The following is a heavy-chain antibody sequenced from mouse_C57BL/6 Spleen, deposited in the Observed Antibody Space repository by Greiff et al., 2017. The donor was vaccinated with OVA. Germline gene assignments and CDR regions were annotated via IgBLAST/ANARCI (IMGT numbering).Heavy chain of an antibody. Sequence: EVKVVESGGGLVKPGGSLKLSCAASGFTFSDYGMHWVRQAPEKGLEWVAYISSGSSTIYYADTVKGRFTISRDNAKNTLFLQMTSLRSEDTAMYYCARPPYSNYLDYYAMDYWGQGTSVTVSS. D-gene: IGHD2-5*01. CDR2: ISSGSSTI. CDR1: GFTFSDYG. J-gene: IGHJ4*01. CDR3: ARPPYSNYLDYYAMDY. V-gene: IGHV5-17*01.